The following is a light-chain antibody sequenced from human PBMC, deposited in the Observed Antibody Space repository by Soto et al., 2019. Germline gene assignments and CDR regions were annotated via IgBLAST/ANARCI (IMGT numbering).Light chain of an antibody. V-gene: IGLV2-14*03. CDR3: SSYTSSSTVV. CDR1: SRDVGTYNF. Sequence: QSVLTQPASVSGSPGQSITISCTGTSRDVGTYNFVSWYQHLPGKAPKLMIYDVSNRPSGVSNRFSGSKSGNTASLTISGLQAADEADYYCSSYTSSSTVVFGGGTKVTVL. J-gene: IGLJ2*01. CDR2: DVS.